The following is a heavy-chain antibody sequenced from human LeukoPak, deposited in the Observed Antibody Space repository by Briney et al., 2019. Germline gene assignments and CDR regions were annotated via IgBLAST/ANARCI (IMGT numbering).Heavy chain of an antibody. CDR2: ISRDGENQ. CDR3: ARDPGYDSSGYWGY. Sequence: GGSLRLSCVASGFTFSRYAMHWVRQAPGKGLEWVAVISRDGENQNYADSVKGRLTISRDNSKNTLSLQMNSLRADDTAVYYCARDPGYDSSGYWGYWGQGTLVTVSS. V-gene: IGHV3-30*04. CDR1: GFTFSRYA. J-gene: IGHJ4*02. D-gene: IGHD3-22*01.